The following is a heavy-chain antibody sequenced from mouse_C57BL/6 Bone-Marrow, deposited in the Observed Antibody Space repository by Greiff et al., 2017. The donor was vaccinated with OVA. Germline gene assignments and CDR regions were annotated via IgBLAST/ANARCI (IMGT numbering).Heavy chain of an antibody. V-gene: IGHV14-4*01. J-gene: IGHJ2*01. CDR1: GFNIKDDY. Sequence: EVQLQESGAELVRPGASVQLSCTASGFNIKDDYMHWVKQRPEPGLEWIGWLDPENGDTEYASKFQGKATITADTSSNTAYLQLSSLTSEDTAVYYCTSYGNLDYWGQGTTLTVSS. CDR2: LDPENGDT. D-gene: IGHD2-1*01. CDR3: TSYGNLDY.